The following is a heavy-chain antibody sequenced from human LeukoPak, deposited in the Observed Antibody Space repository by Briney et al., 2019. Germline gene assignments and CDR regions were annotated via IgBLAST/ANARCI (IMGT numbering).Heavy chain of an antibody. CDR2: ISGSSDHI. V-gene: IGHV3-21*01. D-gene: IGHD6-19*01. J-gene: IGHJ4*02. CDR3: ARDFLDGSGHYHDAY. CDR1: GFTFSTYT. Sequence: GGSLRLSCVASGFTFSTYTMNWVRQAPGKGLEWVSAISGSSDHIHYADSMKGRITISRDNANNSLHLQMNSLTGEDTAVYYCARDFLDGSGHYHDAYWGQGTLVTVSS.